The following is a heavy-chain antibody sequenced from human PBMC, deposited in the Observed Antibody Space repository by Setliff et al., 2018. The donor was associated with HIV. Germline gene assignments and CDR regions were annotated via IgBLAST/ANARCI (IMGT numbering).Heavy chain of an antibody. CDR2: LEPEDNEI. CDR3: AREKAWWFGELLSDDAFDI. D-gene: IGHD3-10*01. J-gene: IGHJ3*02. CDR1: GYTLSELS. V-gene: IGHV1-24*01. Sequence: GASVKVSCKVSGYTLSELSIHWVRQAPGKGLEWMGGLEPEDNEILYAQKFHGRVTMTRDTPTSTVYMELSSLRSEDTAVYYCAREKAWWFGELLSDDAFDIWGQGTMVTVSS.